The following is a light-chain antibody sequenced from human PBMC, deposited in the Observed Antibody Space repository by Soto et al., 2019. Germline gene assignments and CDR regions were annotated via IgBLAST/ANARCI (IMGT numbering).Light chain of an antibody. V-gene: IGKV1-39*01. CDR3: QRSFRTPLT. CDR2: AAS. CDR1: QSISSY. Sequence: DIQMTQSPSSLSASVGDRVTITCRASQSISSYLNWYQQKPGKAPKLLIYAASSLQSGVPSRFSGSGSGTAFTLTISSLQPEDFATYYCQRSFRTPLTFGGGTKVEIK. J-gene: IGKJ4*01.